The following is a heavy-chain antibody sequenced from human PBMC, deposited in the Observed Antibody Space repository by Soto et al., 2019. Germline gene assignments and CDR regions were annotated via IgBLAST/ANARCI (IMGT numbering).Heavy chain of an antibody. V-gene: IGHV4-30-2*01. D-gene: IGHD1-26*01. CDR2: INHLGTT. CDR1: GASITFGGYS. J-gene: IGHJ4*02. Sequence: SETLSLTCTVSGASITFGGYSWSWIRQTPWKGLEWIGYINHLGTTFYNPSFESRLTLSIDRAKNQFSLKLHSMSAADRAVYFCARGGGSDSFDYWGQGXLVTVSS. CDR3: ARGGGSDSFDY.